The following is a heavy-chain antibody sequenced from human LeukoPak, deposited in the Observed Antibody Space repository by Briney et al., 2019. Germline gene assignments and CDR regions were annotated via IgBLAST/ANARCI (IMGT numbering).Heavy chain of an antibody. D-gene: IGHD1-1*01. J-gene: IGHJ4*02. CDR3: ARGPVPATARHFDY. V-gene: IGHV3-30-3*01. CDR2: TSSDGNIK. Sequence: PGGSLRLSCAASGFTFSSYAMHWVRQAPGKGLEWVAVTSSDGNIKYYADSVKGRFTISRDNSKNTLYLQMNSLRGEDTGVYYCARGPVPATARHFDYWGQGTLVTVSS. CDR1: GFTFSSYA.